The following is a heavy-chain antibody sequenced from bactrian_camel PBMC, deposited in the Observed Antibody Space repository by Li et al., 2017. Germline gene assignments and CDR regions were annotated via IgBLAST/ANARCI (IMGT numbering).Heavy chain of an antibody. D-gene: IGHD4*01. J-gene: IGHJ4*01. CDR3: VRDALWLARYYSTNDWAY. CDR1: GVASESYC. Sequence: HVQLVESGGGSVQAGGSLRLSCAISGVASESYCIGWFRQAPGKGLEWVSAIYSDGTNENYADSVKGRFTISRDHAENTVYLQMNNLKSEDAAVHYCVRDALWLARYYSTNDWAYWGQGTQVTVS. CDR2: IYSDGTNE. V-gene: IGHV3S6*01.